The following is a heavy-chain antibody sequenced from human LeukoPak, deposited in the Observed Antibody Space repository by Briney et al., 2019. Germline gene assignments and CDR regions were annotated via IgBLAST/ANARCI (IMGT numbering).Heavy chain of an antibody. D-gene: IGHD6-25*01. J-gene: IGHJ4*02. CDR2: VWYDGSKN. V-gene: IGHV3-33*01. CDR1: GFTFSHYG. CDR3: ARDADTSGHYSYFDY. Sequence: QPGGSLRLSCAGSGFTFSHYGVNWVRQAPGKGLEWVAGVWYDGSKNLYGDSVKGRFTISRDNSKDMFSLQMDSLRDDDTAVYYCARDADTSGHYSYFDYWGQGALVVASS.